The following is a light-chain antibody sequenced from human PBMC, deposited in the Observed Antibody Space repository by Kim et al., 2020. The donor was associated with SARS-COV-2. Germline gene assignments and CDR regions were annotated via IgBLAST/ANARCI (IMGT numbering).Light chain of an antibody. Sequence: ELTQPPSASGTPGQRVTISCSGSSCNIGSNTVNWYQQLPGTAPKLLIYSNNQRPSGVPDRFSGSKSGTSASLAISGLQSEDEADYYCAAWDDSLNGWVFGGGTQLTVL. CDR3: AAWDDSLNGWV. J-gene: IGLJ3*02. CDR1: SCNIGSNT. V-gene: IGLV1-44*01. CDR2: SNN.